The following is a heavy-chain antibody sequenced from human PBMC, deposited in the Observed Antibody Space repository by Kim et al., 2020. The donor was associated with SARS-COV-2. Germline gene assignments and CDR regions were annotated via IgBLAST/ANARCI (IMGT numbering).Heavy chain of an antibody. CDR2: T. Sequence: TSYAQKFQGRVTMTRDTSTSTVYMELSSLRSEDTAVYYCASLGYHGWFDPWGQGTLVTVSS. V-gene: IGHV1-46*01. CDR3: ASLGYHGWFDP. D-gene: IGHD3-16*01. J-gene: IGHJ5*02.